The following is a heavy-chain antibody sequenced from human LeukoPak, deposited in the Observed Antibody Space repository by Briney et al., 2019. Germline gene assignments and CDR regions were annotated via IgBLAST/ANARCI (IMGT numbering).Heavy chain of an antibody. Sequence: VASVKVSCKVFGYTLTELSMHWVRQAPGKGLEWMGGFDPEDGETIYAQKFQGRVTMTEDTSTDTAYMELSSLRSEDTAVYYCATGRRRLDILGATIADYWGQGTLVTVSS. J-gene: IGHJ4*02. V-gene: IGHV1-24*01. CDR1: GYTLTELS. CDR2: FDPEDGET. D-gene: IGHD1-26*01. CDR3: ATGRRRLDILGATIADY.